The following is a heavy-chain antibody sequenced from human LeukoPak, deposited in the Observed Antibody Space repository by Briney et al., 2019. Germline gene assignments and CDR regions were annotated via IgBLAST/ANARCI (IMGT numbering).Heavy chain of an antibody. J-gene: IGHJ4*02. Sequence: PSQTLSLTCTVSGGSISSGSYYWSWIRQPAGKGLEWIGRIYTSGSTNYNPSLKSRVTISVDTSKNQFSPKLSSVTAADTAVYYCARDSQLTGDLESGYYFDYWGQGTLVTVSS. D-gene: IGHD7-27*01. CDR3: ARDSQLTGDLESGYYFDY. CDR1: GGSISSGSYY. CDR2: IYTSGST. V-gene: IGHV4-61*02.